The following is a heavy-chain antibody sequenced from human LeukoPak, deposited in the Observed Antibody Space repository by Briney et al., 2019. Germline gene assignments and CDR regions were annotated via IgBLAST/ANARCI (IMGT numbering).Heavy chain of an antibody. V-gene: IGHV3-48*01. D-gene: IGHD6-13*01. CDR2: ISSSSSTI. Sequence: PGGSLRLSCAASGFTFSSYSMNWVRQAPGKGLEWVSYISSSSSTIYYADSVKGRFTISRDSAKNSLYLQMNSLRAEDTAVYYCARRPSSSWYPFDYWGQGTLVTVSS. CDR1: GFTFSSYS. J-gene: IGHJ4*02. CDR3: ARRPSSSWYPFDY.